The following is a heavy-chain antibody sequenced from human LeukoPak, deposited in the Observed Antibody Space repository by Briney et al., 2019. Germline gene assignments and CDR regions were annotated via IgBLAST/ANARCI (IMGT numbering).Heavy chain of an antibody. D-gene: IGHD3-16*02. Sequence: QTGGSLRLSCAASGFTFSSYAMHWVRQAPGKGLEWVAVISYDGSNKYYADSVKGRFTISRDNSKNTLYLQMNSLRAEDTAVYYCARRGVLGGTFGGVIASDYWGQGTLVTVSS. CDR3: ARRGVLGGTFGGVIASDY. CDR2: ISYDGSNK. CDR1: GFTFSSYA. J-gene: IGHJ4*02. V-gene: IGHV3-30-3*01.